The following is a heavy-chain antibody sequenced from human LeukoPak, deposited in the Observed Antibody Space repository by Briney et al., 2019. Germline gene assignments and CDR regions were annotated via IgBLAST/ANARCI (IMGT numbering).Heavy chain of an antibody. D-gene: IGHD4-17*01. Sequence: SETLSLTCTVSGGSISSYYWSWIRQHPGKGLEWIGYIYYSGSTYYNPSLKSRVTISVDTSKDQFSLKLSSVTAADTAVYYCAREDRDYLNWFDPWGQGTLVTVSS. CDR1: GGSISSYY. J-gene: IGHJ5*02. V-gene: IGHV4-59*06. CDR3: AREDRDYLNWFDP. CDR2: IYYSGST.